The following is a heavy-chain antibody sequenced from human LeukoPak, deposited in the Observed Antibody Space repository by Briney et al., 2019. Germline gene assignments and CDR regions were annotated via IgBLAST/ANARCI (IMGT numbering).Heavy chain of an antibody. CDR3: ARGSSGWSYYFDY. Sequence: PSETLSLTCAVYGGSFSGYHWSWIRQPPGKGLEWIGEINHSGSTNYNPSLKSRVTISVDTSKNQFSLKLSSVTAADTAVYYCARGSSGWSYYFDYWGQGTLVTVSS. CDR1: GGSFSGYH. V-gene: IGHV4-34*01. CDR2: INHSGST. J-gene: IGHJ4*02. D-gene: IGHD6-19*01.